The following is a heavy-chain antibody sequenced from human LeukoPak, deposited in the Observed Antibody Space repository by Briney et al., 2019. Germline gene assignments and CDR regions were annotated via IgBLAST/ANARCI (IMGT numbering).Heavy chain of an antibody. J-gene: IGHJ4*02. V-gene: IGHV3-30*01. CDR1: GFTFSSYA. CDR2: ISYDGSNK. CDR3: ARGFYEFEDSGYYFDF. D-gene: IGHD3-22*01. Sequence: GGSLRLSCAASGFTFSSYAMHWVRQAPGKGLEWVAVISYDGSNKYYADSVKGRFTISRDNSKNILYLQMNSLRPEDTAVYYCARGFYEFEDSGYYFDFWGQGTLVTVSS.